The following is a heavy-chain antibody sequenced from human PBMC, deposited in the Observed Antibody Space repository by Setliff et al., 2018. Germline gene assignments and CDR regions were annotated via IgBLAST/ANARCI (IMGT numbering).Heavy chain of an antibody. CDR1: GGSISSGGYY. Sequence: PSETLSLTCTVSGGSISSGGYYWSWIRQHPGKGLEWIGYIYYSGSTYYNPSLKSRVTISVDTSKNQFSLKLSSVTAADTAVSYCARLESLGDLSLYGLWFDPWGQGTLVTVSS. D-gene: IGHD3-16*02. CDR2: IYYSGST. J-gene: IGHJ5*02. V-gene: IGHV4-31*03. CDR3: ARLESLGDLSLYGLWFDP.